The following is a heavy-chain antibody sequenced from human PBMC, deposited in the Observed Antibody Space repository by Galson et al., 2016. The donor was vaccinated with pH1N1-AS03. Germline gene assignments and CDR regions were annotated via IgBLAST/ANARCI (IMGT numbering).Heavy chain of an antibody. D-gene: IGHD6-19*01. V-gene: IGHV3-21*01. Sequence: SLRLSCAASGFPFSGYSMNWVRQAPGKGLEWVSFISTTSSSIYYADSVKGRFTIARDNPKNSLFLQMNSLRDEDTAVYYCARDGPPQGISVAGSFDFWGQGTLVTVSS. J-gene: IGHJ4*02. CDR2: ISTTSSSI. CDR1: GFPFSGYS. CDR3: ARDGPPQGISVAGSFDF.